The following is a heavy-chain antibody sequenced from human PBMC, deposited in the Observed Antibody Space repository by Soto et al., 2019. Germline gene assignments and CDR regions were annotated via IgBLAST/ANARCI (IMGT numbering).Heavy chain of an antibody. CDR2: IWFDGSIK. CDR1: GFSSSSYG. CDR3: ARKHGQSSGSCFAL. D-gene: IGHD6-19*01. Sequence: GGSLRLSCAASGFSSSSYGIHWVRQAPGKGLEWVAVIWFDGSIKLYADSVKGRFSVSRDISKNTVYLQMDSLRADDTAVYYCARKHGQSSGSCFALWGQGTPVTVSS. V-gene: IGHV3-33*01. J-gene: IGHJ4*02.